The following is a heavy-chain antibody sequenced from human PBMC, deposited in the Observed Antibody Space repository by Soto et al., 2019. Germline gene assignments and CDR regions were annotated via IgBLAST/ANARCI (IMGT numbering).Heavy chain of an antibody. Sequence: TSETLSLTCTVSGGSISSGGYYWSWIRQHPGKGLEWIGYIYYSGSTYYNPSLKSRVTISVDTSKNQFSLKLSSVTAADTAVYYCATSRRGSSYYFDYWGQGTLVTVSS. CDR1: GGSISSGGYY. CDR2: IYYSGST. D-gene: IGHD3-10*01. V-gene: IGHV4-31*03. J-gene: IGHJ4*02. CDR3: ATSRRGSSYYFDY.